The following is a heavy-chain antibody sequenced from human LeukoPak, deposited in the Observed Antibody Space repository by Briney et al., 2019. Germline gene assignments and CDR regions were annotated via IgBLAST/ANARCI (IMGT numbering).Heavy chain of an antibody. Sequence: PGGSLRLSCAASGFTFSDYYMSWIRQAPGKGLEWVSYISSSGSTIYYADSVKGRFTISRDNAKNSLYLQMNSLRAEDTAVYYCTTDVVTVTPLLYYYYGMDVWGQGTTVTVSS. J-gene: IGHJ6*02. V-gene: IGHV3-11*01. CDR1: GFTFSDYY. D-gene: IGHD4-17*01. CDR3: TTDVVTVTPLLYYYYGMDV. CDR2: ISSSGSTI.